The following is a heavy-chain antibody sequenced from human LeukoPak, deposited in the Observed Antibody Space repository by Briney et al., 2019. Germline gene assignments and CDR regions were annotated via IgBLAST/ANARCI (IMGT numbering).Heavy chain of an antibody. V-gene: IGHV1-8*01. Sequence: ASVKVSCKASGYTFTSYDINWVRQATGQGLEWMGWMNPNSGNTGYAQKIQGRVTMTRNTSISTAYMELSSLRSEDTAVYYCARPRAYCSSTSRPEHPEAFDIWGQGTMVTVSS. CDR1: GYTFTSYD. CDR3: ARPRAYCSSTSRPEHPEAFDI. J-gene: IGHJ3*02. CDR2: MNPNSGNT. D-gene: IGHD2-2*01.